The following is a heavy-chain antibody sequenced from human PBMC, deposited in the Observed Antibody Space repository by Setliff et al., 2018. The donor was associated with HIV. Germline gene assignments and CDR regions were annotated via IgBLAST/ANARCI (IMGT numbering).Heavy chain of an antibody. CDR3: AHTPVSWDQYFFDY. CDR1: GFSLSTSGVG. V-gene: IGHV2-5*01. J-gene: IGHJ4*02. Sequence: SGPTLVNPTQTLTLTCTFSGFSLSTSGVGVGWIRQPPGKALEWLAVIYWNDHKYYSPSLRSRLTVTRDASKNQVVLTVTNVAPVDTATYFCAHTPVSWDQYFFDYWGQGILVTVSS. CDR2: IYWNDHK. D-gene: IGHD1-26*01.